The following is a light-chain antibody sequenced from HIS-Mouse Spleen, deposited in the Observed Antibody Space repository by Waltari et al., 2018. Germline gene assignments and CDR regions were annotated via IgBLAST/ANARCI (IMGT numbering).Light chain of an antibody. CDR1: KLGDKY. CDR2: QAS. V-gene: IGLV3-1*01. J-gene: IGLJ2*01. Sequence: SYELTQPPSVSVSPGQTASITCSGDKLGDKYACWYQQKPGQSPVLVIYQASKRPSGSPERFSGSNSGNTATLTISGTQAMDEADYYCQAWDSSTAVFGGGTKLTVL. CDR3: QAWDSSTAV.